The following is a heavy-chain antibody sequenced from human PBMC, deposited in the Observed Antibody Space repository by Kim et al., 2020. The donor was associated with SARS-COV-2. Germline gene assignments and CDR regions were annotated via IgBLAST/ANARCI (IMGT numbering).Heavy chain of an antibody. D-gene: IGHD3-10*01. V-gene: IGHV3-23*01. J-gene: IGHJ3*02. CDR3: AKDYLPHLTGDAFDI. CDR2: MGGSGGST. Sequence: KGLEWVSTMGGSGGSTYYADSVKGRFTISRGNSKNTLYLQMNSLRAEDTAVYYCAKDYLPHLTGDAFDIWGQGTMVTVSS.